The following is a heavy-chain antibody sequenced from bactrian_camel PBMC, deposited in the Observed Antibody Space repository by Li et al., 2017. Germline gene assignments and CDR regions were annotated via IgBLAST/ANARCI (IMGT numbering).Heavy chain of an antibody. V-gene: IGHV3S32*01. CDR2: MYTGFGGGNI. CDR1: GRSSENYF. J-gene: IGHJ6*01. CDR3: ALAVPCMGWSMPAPKASDFGY. D-gene: IGHD6*01. Sequence: DVQLVESGGGSVQAGGYLRLSCAISGRSSENYFLAWFRQPPGKEREGVAAMYTGFGGGNIYYDDSVKGRFTISQNNAKDTVYLQMESLKFEDTAVYYCALAVPCMGWSMPAPKASDFGYWGQGTQVTVS.